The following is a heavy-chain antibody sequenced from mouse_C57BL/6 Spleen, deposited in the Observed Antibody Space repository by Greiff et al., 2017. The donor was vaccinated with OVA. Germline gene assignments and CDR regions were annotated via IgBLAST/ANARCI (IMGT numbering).Heavy chain of an antibody. V-gene: IGHV1-69*01. CDR2: IDPSDSYT. CDR1: GYTFTSYW. J-gene: IGHJ2*01. D-gene: IGHD1-3*01. CDR3: ARRDKLALKDC. Sequence: QVQLQQPGAELVMPGASVKLSCKASGYTFTSYWMHWVKQRPGQGLEWIGEIDPSDSYTNYNQKFKGKSTLTVDKSSSTAYMQLSSLTSEDAAVYYCARRDKLALKDCWGEGTTLTVSS.